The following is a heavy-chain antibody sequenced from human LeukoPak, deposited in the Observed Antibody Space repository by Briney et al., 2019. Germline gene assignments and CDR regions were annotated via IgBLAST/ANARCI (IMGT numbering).Heavy chain of an antibody. CDR3: ARRHPMATKDY. CDR2: INHSGST. D-gene: IGHD5-24*01. V-gene: IGHV4-34*01. CDR1: GGSISSYY. J-gene: IGHJ4*02. Sequence: SETLSLTCTVSGGSISSYYYTWSRQPPGKGLEWIGEINHSGSTNYNPSLKSRVTISVDTSKSQFSLKLSSVTAADTAVYYCARRHPMATKDYWGQGTLVTVSS.